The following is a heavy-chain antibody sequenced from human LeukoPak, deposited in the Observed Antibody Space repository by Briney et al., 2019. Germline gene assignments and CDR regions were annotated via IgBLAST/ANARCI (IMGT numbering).Heavy chain of an antibody. Sequence: SQTLSLTCAISGDSVSSNSAAWNWIRQSPSRGLEWLGRTYYRSKWYNDYAVSVKSRITINPDTSKNQFSLQLNSVTPEDTAVYYCARSRIRDRQQLGLVVGYWGQGTLVTVSS. J-gene: IGHJ4*02. CDR1: GDSVSSNSAA. D-gene: IGHD6-13*01. CDR3: ARSRIRDRQQLGLVVGY. CDR2: TYYRSKWYN. V-gene: IGHV6-1*01.